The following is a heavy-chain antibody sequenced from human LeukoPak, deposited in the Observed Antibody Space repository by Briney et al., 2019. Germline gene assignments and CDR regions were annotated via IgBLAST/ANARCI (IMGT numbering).Heavy chain of an antibody. CDR3: ARGVDGYNAQSFDY. Sequence: ASVKVSCKASGGTFSSYAISWVRQAPGQGLEWMGGIIPIFGTANYAQKFQGRVTITADESTSTAYMELSSLRSEDTAVYYCARGVDGYNAQSFDYWGQGTLVTVSS. D-gene: IGHD5-24*01. CDR2: IIPIFGTA. CDR1: GGTFSSYA. J-gene: IGHJ4*02. V-gene: IGHV1-69*13.